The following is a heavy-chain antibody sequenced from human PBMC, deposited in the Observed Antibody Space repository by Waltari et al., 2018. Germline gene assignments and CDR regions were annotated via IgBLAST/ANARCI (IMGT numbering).Heavy chain of an antibody. Sequence: EVQLVESGGGVVQPGGSRGLSSSSSGFPDRSYGMNWVRQAPGKGLECVSYISPSSSTITYADSMKCRFTISRDNAKNSLYLQMNRLRADDTAVYYCVREYDSGGAGYWGQGTLVTVSS. CDR1: GFPDRSYG. J-gene: IGHJ4*02. CDR3: VREYDSGGAGY. V-gene: IGHV3-48*04. CDR2: ISPSSSTI. D-gene: IGHD3-22*01.